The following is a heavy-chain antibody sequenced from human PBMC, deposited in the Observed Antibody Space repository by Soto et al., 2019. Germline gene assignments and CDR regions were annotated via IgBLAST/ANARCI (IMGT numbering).Heavy chain of an antibody. CDR3: VRDDVGVGIDY. D-gene: IGHD1-26*01. Sequence: EVQLVESGGGLVQPGGSLRLSCAASGFTFSSYWMHWVRQVPGKGLVWVSHIDSDGNYTTYADSVKGRFTISRDNAKNTVHLQMNSLRAEDTAVYYCVRDDVGVGIDYWGLGTLVTVSS. V-gene: IGHV3-74*03. CDR1: GFTFSSYW. J-gene: IGHJ4*02. CDR2: IDSDGNYT.